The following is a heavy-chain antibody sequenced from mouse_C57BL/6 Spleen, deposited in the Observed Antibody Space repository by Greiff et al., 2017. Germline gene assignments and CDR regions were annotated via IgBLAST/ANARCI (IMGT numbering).Heavy chain of an antibody. Sequence: EVQLQESGPVLVKPGASVKMSCKASGYTFTDYYMNWVKQSHGKSLEWIGVINPYNGGTSYNQKSKGKATLTVDKSSSTAYMELNSLTSEDSAVYYCACDGYFSFDYWGQGTTLTVSS. J-gene: IGHJ2*01. CDR2: INPYNGGT. CDR1: GYTFTDYY. CDR3: ACDGYFSFDY. D-gene: IGHD2-3*01. V-gene: IGHV1-19*01.